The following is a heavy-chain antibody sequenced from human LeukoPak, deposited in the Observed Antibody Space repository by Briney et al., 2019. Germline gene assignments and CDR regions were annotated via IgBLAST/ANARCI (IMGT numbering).Heavy chain of an antibody. CDR2: ISSSSSYI. V-gene: IGHV3-21*01. CDR1: GFTFSSYS. D-gene: IGHD6-13*01. J-gene: IGHJ3*02. CDR3: ARGIAAAGFDI. Sequence: GGSLRLSCAASGFTFSSYSMNWVRQAPGKGLEWASSISSSSSYIYCADSVKGRFTISRDNAKNSLYLQMNSLRAEDTAVYYCARGIAAAGFDIWGQGTMVTVSS.